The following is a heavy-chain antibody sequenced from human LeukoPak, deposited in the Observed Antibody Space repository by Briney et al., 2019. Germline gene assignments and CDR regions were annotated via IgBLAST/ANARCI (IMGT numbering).Heavy chain of an antibody. Sequence: SQTLSLTCTVSGGSISSGDYYWSWIRQPPGKGLEWIGYIYYSGSTYYNPSLKSRVTISVDTSKNQFSLKLSSVTAADTAVYYCARENYDXSGYYDXWGQGTLVTVSP. CDR1: GGSISSGDYY. D-gene: IGHD3-22*01. J-gene: IGHJ4*02. CDR2: IYYSGST. V-gene: IGHV4-30-4*08. CDR3: ARENYDXSGYYDX.